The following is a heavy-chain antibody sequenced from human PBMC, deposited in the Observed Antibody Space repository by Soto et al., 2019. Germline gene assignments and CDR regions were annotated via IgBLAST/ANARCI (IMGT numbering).Heavy chain of an antibody. CDR1: GGTFSSYA. Sequence: SVKVSCKASGGTFSSYAISWVRQAPGQGLEWMGGIIPIFGTANYAQKFQGRVTITADKSTSTAYMELSSLRSEDTAVYYCASAGYYGSGSYYSPPGYYYGMDVWGKGTTVTVS. V-gene: IGHV1-69*06. J-gene: IGHJ6*04. D-gene: IGHD3-10*01. CDR2: IIPIFGTA. CDR3: ASAGYYGSGSYYSPPGYYYGMDV.